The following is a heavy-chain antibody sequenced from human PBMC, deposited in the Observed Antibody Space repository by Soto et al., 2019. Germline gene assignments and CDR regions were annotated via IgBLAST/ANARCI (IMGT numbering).Heavy chain of an antibody. Sequence: SQTLSLTCAISGDSVSSNSAAWSWIRQSPSRGLEWLGRTYYRSKWYNDYALSVKSRITIKTDTCKNEFSLQLKSVTPGDTAVYYCARASGYIDSSRQGTQLTVSS. CDR2: TYYRSKWYN. CDR3: ARASGYIDS. D-gene: IGHD6-6*01. CDR1: GDSVSSNSAA. J-gene: IGHJ4*02. V-gene: IGHV6-1*01.